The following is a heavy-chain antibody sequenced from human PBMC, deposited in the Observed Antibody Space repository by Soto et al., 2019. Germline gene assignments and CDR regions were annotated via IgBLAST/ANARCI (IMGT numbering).Heavy chain of an antibody. CDR3: AKGGGTLLAHGPFDP. J-gene: IGHJ5*02. CDR2: ISYDESNK. V-gene: IGHV3-30*18. Sequence: SGGSLRLSCAASGFTFSSYGMHWVRQAPGKGLEWVALISYDESNKYYADSVQGRFTISRDDSKNTLYLQMNSLRAEDTAVYYCAKGGGTLLAHGPFDPWGQGTLVTVSS. D-gene: IGHD3-10*01. CDR1: GFTFSSYG.